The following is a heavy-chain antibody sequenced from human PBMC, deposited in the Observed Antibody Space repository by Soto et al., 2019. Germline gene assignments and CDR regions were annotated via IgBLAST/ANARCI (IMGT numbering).Heavy chain of an antibody. CDR3: ARLLIPVWFGESHNWFDP. D-gene: IGHD3-10*01. J-gene: IGHJ5*02. Sequence: QVQLQESGPGLVKPSGTLSLTCAVSGGSISSSNWWSWVRQPPGKGLEWIGEIYHSGSTNYNPPXRDRATSSVDXXKXQXXLKLSSVPAADTAVYYCARLLIPVWFGESHNWFDPWGQGTLVTVSS. CDR1: GGSISSSNW. V-gene: IGHV4-4*02. CDR2: IYHSGST.